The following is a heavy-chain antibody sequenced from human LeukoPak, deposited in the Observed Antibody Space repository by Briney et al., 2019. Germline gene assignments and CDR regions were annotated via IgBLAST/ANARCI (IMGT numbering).Heavy chain of an antibody. CDR3: ARDQYCSSTSCYTWDAFDI. D-gene: IGHD2-2*02. CDR1: GGSFSGYY. Sequence: PSETLSLTCTVSGGSFSGYYWSWIRQPPGKGLEWIGEINHSGSTNYNPSLESRVTISVDTSKNQFSLKLSSVTAADTAVYYCARDQYCSSTSCYTWDAFDIWGQGTMVTVSS. CDR2: INHSGST. V-gene: IGHV4-34*01. J-gene: IGHJ3*02.